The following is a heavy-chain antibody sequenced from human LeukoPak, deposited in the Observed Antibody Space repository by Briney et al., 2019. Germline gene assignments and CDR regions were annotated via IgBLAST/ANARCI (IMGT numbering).Heavy chain of an antibody. Sequence: SETLSLTCTVSGGSISSYYRSWIRQPPGKGLEWIGYIYYSGSTNYNPSLKSRVTISVDTSKNQFSLKLSSVTAADTAVYYCARDSTRNWFDPWGQGTLVTVSS. CDR2: IYYSGST. CDR3: ARDSTRNWFDP. J-gene: IGHJ5*02. V-gene: IGHV4-59*01. D-gene: IGHD2-2*01. CDR1: GGSISSYY.